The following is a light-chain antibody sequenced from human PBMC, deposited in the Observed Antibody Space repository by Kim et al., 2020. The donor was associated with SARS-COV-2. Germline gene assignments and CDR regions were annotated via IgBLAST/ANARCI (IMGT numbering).Light chain of an antibody. CDR3: QQDYNLLT. Sequence: PGESVTRSCRASQSVSSSYLTWYQQKPGQAPRLLIYGASSRATGIPARFSGSGSGTDFTLTISSLQPEDFAVYYCQQDYNLLTFGGGTKVDIK. V-gene: IGKV3D-7*01. J-gene: IGKJ4*01. CDR1: QSVSSSY. CDR2: GAS.